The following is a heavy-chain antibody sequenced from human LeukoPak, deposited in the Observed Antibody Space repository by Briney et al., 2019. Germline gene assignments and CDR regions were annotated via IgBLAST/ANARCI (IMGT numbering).Heavy chain of an antibody. V-gene: IGHV3-23*01. J-gene: IGHJ4*02. CDR3: AKDRDYVWGSYRYAPPPLN. D-gene: IGHD3-16*02. CDR2: ISGSGGST. CDR1: GFTSSSYA. Sequence: GGSLRLXCAASGFTSSSYAMSWVRLAPGKGLESVSAISGSGGSTYYADSVKGRFTISRDNSKNTLYLQMNSLRAEDTAVYYCAKDRDYVWGSYRYAPPPLNWGQGTLVTVSS.